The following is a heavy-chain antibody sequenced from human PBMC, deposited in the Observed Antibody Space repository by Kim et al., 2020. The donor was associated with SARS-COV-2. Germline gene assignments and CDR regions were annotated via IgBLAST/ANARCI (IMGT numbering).Heavy chain of an antibody. V-gene: IGHV1-69*13. Sequence: SVKVSCKASGGTFSSYAISWVRQAPGQGLEWMGGIIPIFGTANYAQKFQGRVTITADESTSTAYMELSSLRSEDTAVYYCARDAVFGVVIIRGGGDYYYGMDVWGQGTTVTVSS. CDR1: GGTFSSYA. CDR2: IIPIFGTA. D-gene: IGHD3-3*01. CDR3: ARDAVFGVVIIRGGGDYYYGMDV. J-gene: IGHJ6*02.